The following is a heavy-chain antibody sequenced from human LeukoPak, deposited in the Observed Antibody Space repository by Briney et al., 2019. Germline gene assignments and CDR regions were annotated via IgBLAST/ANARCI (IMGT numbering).Heavy chain of an antibody. CDR2: IIPIFGTA. D-gene: IGHD3-22*01. CDR1: GGTFSSYA. CDR3: ARGRFYYGDYYYGMDV. V-gene: IGHV1-69*13. J-gene: IGHJ6*02. Sequence: SVKVSCKASGGTFSSYAISWVRQAPGQGLEWMGGIIPIFGTANYAQKFQGRVTITADESTSTAYMELSSLRSEDTAVYYCARGRFYYGDYYYGMDVWGQGTTVTVSS.